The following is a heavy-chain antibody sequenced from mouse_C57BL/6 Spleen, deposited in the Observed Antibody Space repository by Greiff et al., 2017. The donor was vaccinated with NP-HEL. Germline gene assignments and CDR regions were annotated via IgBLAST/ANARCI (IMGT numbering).Heavy chain of an antibody. D-gene: IGHD1-1*01. CDR3: ARGESIGSSPCAY. J-gene: IGHJ3*01. Sequence: VQLQQSGPVLVKPGASVKMSCKASGYTFTDYYMNWVKQSHGKSLEWIGVIIPYNGGTSYIQKFKGKATLTVDKSSSTAYMELNSLTSEDSAVYYCARGESIGSSPCAYWGQGTLVTVSA. V-gene: IGHV1-19*01. CDR1: GYTFTDYY. CDR2: IIPYNGGT.